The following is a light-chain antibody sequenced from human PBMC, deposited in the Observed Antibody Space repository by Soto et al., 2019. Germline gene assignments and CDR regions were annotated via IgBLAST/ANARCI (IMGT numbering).Light chain of an antibody. CDR3: QQYGSSPLFT. Sequence: EIVLTQSPGTLSLSPGERAALFCRASQSVSSSYLAWYQQKPGQAPRLLIYGASSRATGIPDRFSGSGSGTAFTITISRLEPEDFGVYYCQQYGSSPLFTFGPGTKVDIK. J-gene: IGKJ3*01. CDR1: QSVSSSY. V-gene: IGKV3-20*01. CDR2: GAS.